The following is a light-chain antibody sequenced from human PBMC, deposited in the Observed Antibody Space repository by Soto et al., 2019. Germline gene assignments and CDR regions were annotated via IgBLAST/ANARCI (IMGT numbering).Light chain of an antibody. CDR1: QKISSRY. CDR3: QQYGSSLTWT. J-gene: IGKJ1*01. CDR2: GAS. V-gene: IGKV3-20*01. Sequence: EIVLTQSPGTLSLSPGERATLSCRASQKISSRYLAWYLQKPGQAPRFLIYGASSRATGIPDRFSGSGSGTDFTLTISRLEPEDFAVYYCQQYGSSLTWTFGQGTKVDI.